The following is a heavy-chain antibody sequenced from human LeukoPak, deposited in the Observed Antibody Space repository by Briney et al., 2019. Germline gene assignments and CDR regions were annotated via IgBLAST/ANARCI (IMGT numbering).Heavy chain of an antibody. J-gene: IGHJ4*02. CDR1: GYDFLKYD. CDR2: ISVYNGNT. V-gene: IGHV1-18*01. Sequence: ASVKVSCKASGYDFLKYDITWVRQAPGQGLEWMGWISVYNGNTNYAQNLQGRVTLTTDTSTSTAYMELRSLRSDDTALYYCARTCSSSSCYMVHWGQGTLVTVSS. CDR3: ARTCSSSSCYMVH. D-gene: IGHD2-2*02.